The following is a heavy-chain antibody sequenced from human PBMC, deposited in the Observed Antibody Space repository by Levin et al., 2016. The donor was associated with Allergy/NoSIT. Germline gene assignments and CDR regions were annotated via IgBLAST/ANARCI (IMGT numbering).Heavy chain of an antibody. J-gene: IGHJ5*02. V-gene: IGHV4-38-2*01. CDR3: ARSSQYSYGKGYWFDP. CDR2: FYHSGST. D-gene: IGHD5-18*01. Sequence: PGKGLEWIGTFYHSGSTYSNPSLKSRVTISVDTSKNQFSQKLSSVTAADTAVYYCARSSQYSYGKGYWFDPWGQGTLVTVSS.